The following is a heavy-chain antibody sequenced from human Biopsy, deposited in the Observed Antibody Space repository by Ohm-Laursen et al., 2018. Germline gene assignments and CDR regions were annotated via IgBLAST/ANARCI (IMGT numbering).Heavy chain of an antibody. J-gene: IGHJ6*02. V-gene: IGHV4-4*07. Sequence: PPGTLSLTWAVSGASITSYYWSWIRQPAGKGLEWIGHTYKGGNTNHNPSLKSRVSMSVDTSKNQLSLTLRSVTAADTAVYYCARDLPSSYYYAMDVWGQGTTVTVSS. CDR1: GASITSYY. CDR2: TYKGGNT. CDR3: ARDLPSSYYYAMDV.